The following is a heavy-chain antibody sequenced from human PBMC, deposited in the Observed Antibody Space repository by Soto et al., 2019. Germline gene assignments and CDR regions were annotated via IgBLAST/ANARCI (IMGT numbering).Heavy chain of an antibody. CDR3: ARDTARGYSYGPTRDFDY. Sequence: ASVKVSCKASGYTFTSYGISWVRQAPGQGLEWMGWISAYNGNTNYAQKLQGRATMTTDTSTSTAYMELRSLRSDDTAVYYCARDTARGYSYGPTRDFDYWGQGTLVTVSS. J-gene: IGHJ4*02. V-gene: IGHV1-18*04. CDR2: ISAYNGNT. CDR1: GYTFTSYG. D-gene: IGHD5-18*01.